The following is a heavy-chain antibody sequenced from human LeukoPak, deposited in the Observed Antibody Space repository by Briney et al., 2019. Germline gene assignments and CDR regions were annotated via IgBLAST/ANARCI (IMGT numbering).Heavy chain of an antibody. V-gene: IGHV3-23*01. CDR2: ISGSGGST. CDR3: AKSFGSGRYADY. J-gene: IGHJ4*02. Sequence: GGTLRLSCAASGFTFSSYAMSWVRQAPGKGLEWVSAISGSGGSTYYADSVKGRFTISRDNSKNTLYLQMNSLRAEDTAVYYCAKSFGSGRYADYWGQGTLVTVSS. CDR1: GFTFSSYA. D-gene: IGHD3-3*01.